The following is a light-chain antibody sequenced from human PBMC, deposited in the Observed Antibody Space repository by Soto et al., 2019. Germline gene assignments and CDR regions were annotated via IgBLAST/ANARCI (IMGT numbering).Light chain of an antibody. Sequence: QSVLTQQPSVSAAPGQKVTISCSGSSSNIGNNYVSWYQQLPGTAPKLLIYGNNNLASGVPDRFSASKSGTSASLAITGLQAEDEADYYCQSYDSTLSGSWVFGGGTKVTVL. J-gene: IGLJ3*02. V-gene: IGLV1-40*01. CDR1: SSNIGNNY. CDR2: GNN. CDR3: QSYDSTLSGSWV.